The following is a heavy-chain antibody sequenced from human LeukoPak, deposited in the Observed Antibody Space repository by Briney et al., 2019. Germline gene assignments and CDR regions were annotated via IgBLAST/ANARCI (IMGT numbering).Heavy chain of an antibody. D-gene: IGHD5-12*01. CDR3: ARDISGYGTPYYFDY. CDR2: ISSSGSTI. J-gene: IGHJ4*02. Sequence: AGSLRLSCAASGFTFSDYYMSWIRQAPGKGLEWVSYISSSGSTIYYADSVKGRFTISRDNAKNSLYLQMNSLRAEDTAVYYCARDISGYGTPYYFDYWGQGTLVTVSS. CDR1: GFTFSDYY. V-gene: IGHV3-11*01.